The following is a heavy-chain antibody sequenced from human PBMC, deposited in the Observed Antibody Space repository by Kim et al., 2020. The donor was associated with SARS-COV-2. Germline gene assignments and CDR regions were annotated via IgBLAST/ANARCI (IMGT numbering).Heavy chain of an antibody. J-gene: IGHJ4*02. V-gene: IGHV3-66*01. D-gene: IGHD3-3*01. Sequence: DPGQGRFTISRDNSKNTLYLQMNSLRAEDTAVYYCARDYGDFYFDYWGQGTLVTVSS. CDR3: ARDYGDFYFDY.